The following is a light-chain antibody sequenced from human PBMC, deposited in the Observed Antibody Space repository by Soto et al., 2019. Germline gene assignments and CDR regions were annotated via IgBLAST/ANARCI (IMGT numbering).Light chain of an antibody. Sequence: EIVLTQSPDSLSLSPGDRATLSCRASQSVGGHLAWYQQRPGQAPRLLIFDTSVTATGIPARFSGSGSGTDLTLTITSLDPEDSAVYYCQHYVSPPITFGQGTRLEIK. J-gene: IGKJ5*01. CDR1: QSVGGH. CDR2: DTS. CDR3: QHYVSPPIT. V-gene: IGKV3-11*01.